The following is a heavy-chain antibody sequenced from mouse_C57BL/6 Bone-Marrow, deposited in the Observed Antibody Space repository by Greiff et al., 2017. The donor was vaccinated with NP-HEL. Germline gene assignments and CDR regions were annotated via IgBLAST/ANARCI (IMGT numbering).Heavy chain of an antibody. CDR3: ARLNWALDC. Sequence: EVKLMESGGDLVKPGGSLKLSCAASGFTFSSYGMSWVRQTQDKRLEWVATISSGGSYTYYPDSVKGRFTISRDNAKNTLYLQMSSLKSEDAAVYYCARLNWALDCWGRDTPLTVSS. J-gene: IGHJ2*01. CDR1: GFTFSSYG. D-gene: IGHD4-1*01. CDR2: ISSGGSYT. V-gene: IGHV5-6*01.